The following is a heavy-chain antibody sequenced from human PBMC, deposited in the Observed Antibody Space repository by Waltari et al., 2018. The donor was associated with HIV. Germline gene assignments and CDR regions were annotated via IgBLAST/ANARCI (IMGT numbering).Heavy chain of an antibody. D-gene: IGHD3-22*01. Sequence: QVQLQESGPGLVKPSETLSLTCTVSGGSINSYYWSWIRQPPGKGLEWIGFIYYSGSTKYNPSLKSRVTISVDTSKNQFSLKLSSVTAADTAMYYCARGRYYDSSDYPYFDYWGQGTLVTVSS. J-gene: IGHJ4*02. V-gene: IGHV4-59*01. CDR2: IYYSGST. CDR3: ARGRYYDSSDYPYFDY. CDR1: GGSINSYY.